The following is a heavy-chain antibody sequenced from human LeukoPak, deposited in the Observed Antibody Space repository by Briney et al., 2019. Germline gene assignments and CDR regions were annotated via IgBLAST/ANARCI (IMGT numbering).Heavy chain of an antibody. Sequence: GGSLRLSCAASGFTFDDYAMHWVRQAPGKGLEWVSGISWNSGSIGYADSVKGRFTISRVNAKNSLYLQMNSLRAEDTALYYCAKDNEHYYGSGSYYGYFDYWGQGTLVTVSS. CDR1: GFTFDDYA. CDR3: AKDNEHYYGSGSYYGYFDY. V-gene: IGHV3-9*01. CDR2: ISWNSGSI. J-gene: IGHJ4*02. D-gene: IGHD3-10*01.